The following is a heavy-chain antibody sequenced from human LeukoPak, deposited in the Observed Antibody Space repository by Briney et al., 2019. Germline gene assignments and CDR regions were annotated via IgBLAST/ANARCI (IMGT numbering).Heavy chain of an antibody. Sequence: GGSLRLSCAASGFTFTSYGMSWVRQAPGKGLEWVSGITGSGGSTYYADSVKGRFTISRDNSKNTLSLQMNSLRAEDTAVYYCVSDAFDIWGQGTMVTVSS. CDR2: ITGSGGST. V-gene: IGHV3-23*01. CDR3: VSDAFDI. CDR1: GFTFTSYG. J-gene: IGHJ3*02.